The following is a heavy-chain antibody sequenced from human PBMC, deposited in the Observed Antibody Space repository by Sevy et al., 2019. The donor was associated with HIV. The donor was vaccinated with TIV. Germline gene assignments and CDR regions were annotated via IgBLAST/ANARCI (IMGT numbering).Heavy chain of an antibody. CDR1: GFTFSSYG. V-gene: IGHV3-30*18. CDR2: ISCDGSQQ. Sequence: GGSLRLSCAASGFTFSSYGMHWVRQAPGKGLEWVAVISCDGSQQYYVDSVKGRLTISRDNNKNMVYLQMNSLRAEDTAVYYCAKSRYSRDGDFDYWGQGTLVTVSS. D-gene: IGHD2-15*01. J-gene: IGHJ4*02. CDR3: AKSRYSRDGDFDY.